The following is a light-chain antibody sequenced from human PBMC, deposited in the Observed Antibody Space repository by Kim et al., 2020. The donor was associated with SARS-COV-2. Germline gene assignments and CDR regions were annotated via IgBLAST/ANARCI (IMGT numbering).Light chain of an antibody. CDR2: DVS. J-gene: IGLJ1*01. CDR1: SGDVSGYNY. Sequence: SNTISCTGTSGDVSGYNYVSWYQQHPGKAPKLMIYDVSNRPSGVSNRFSGSKSGNTASLTISGLQAEDEADYYCSSYTSSSTNYVFGTGTKVTVL. CDR3: SSYTSSSTNYV. V-gene: IGLV2-14*03.